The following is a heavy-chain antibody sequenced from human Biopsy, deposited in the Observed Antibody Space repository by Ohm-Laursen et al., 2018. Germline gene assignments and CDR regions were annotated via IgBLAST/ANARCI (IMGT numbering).Heavy chain of an antibody. CDR3: ARVGAGAPSIDYFDY. CDR2: IYSSGST. CDR1: GGSISNYY. Sequence: GTLSLTCTVSGGSISNYYWSWIRQPAGKGLEWIGRIYSSGSTNYNPSLKSRVTMSVDTSKNQFSLILSSVTAADTAVYYCARVGAGAPSIDYFDYWGQGALVTVSS. V-gene: IGHV4-4*07. D-gene: IGHD1-26*01. J-gene: IGHJ4*02.